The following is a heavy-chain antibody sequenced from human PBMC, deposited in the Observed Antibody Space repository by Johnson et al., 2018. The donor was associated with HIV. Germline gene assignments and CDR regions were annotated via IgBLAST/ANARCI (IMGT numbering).Heavy chain of an antibody. CDR3: AKPLQLEEGAFDI. V-gene: IGHV3-30*18. CDR1: GFTFTTYG. CDR2: ISYDGSSK. J-gene: IGHJ3*02. Sequence: QVQLVESGGGLVQPGRSLRLSCAASGFTFTTYGMHWVRQAPGKGLEWVAFISYDGSSKYYADSVKGRFTISRDNSKNTLYLQMNSLRAEDTAVYYCAKPLQLEEGAFDIWGQGTMVTVSS. D-gene: IGHD6-6*01.